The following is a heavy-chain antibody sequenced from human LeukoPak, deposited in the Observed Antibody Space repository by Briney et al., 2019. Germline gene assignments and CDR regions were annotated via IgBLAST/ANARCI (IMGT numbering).Heavy chain of an antibody. Sequence: KPSETLSLTCTISGASISTYYWTWIRQPAGKGLEWIGRIYTSGTTNYNPSLKNPFTMSVDTSKNQFSLKLSSVTAADTAVYYCARGYGDYVGIENYFDYWGQGTLVTVSS. CDR1: GASISTYY. CDR3: ARGYGDYVGIENYFDY. CDR2: IYTSGTT. V-gene: IGHV4-4*07. J-gene: IGHJ4*02. D-gene: IGHD4-17*01.